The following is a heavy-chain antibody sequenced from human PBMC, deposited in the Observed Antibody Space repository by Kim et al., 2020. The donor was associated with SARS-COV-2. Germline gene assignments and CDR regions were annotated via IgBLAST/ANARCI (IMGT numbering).Heavy chain of an antibody. D-gene: IGHD3-3*01. CDR2: INSDGSST. CDR1: GFTFSSYW. V-gene: IGHV3-74*01. J-gene: IGHJ2*01. Sequence: GGSLRLSCAASGFTFSSYWMHWVRQAPGKGLVWVSRINSDGSSTSYADFVKGRFTISRDNAKNTLYLQMNSLRAEDTAVYYCARESGLRFLEWSPPLYWYFDLWGRGTLVTVSS. CDR3: ARESGLRFLEWSPPLYWYFDL.